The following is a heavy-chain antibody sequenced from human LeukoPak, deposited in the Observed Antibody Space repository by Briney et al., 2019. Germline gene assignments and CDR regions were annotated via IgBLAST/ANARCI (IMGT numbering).Heavy chain of an antibody. D-gene: IGHD6-13*01. J-gene: IGHJ5*02. Sequence: ASVKVSCKASGYTFTSYGISWVRQAPGQGLEWMGWISAYNGNTNYAQKLQGRVTMTTDTSTSTAYMELRSLRSDDTAVYYCARDRSSSWYDWGFSEGHNWFDPWGQGTLVTVSS. CDR2: ISAYNGNT. CDR3: ARDRSSSWYDWGFSEGHNWFDP. CDR1: GYTFTSYG. V-gene: IGHV1-18*01.